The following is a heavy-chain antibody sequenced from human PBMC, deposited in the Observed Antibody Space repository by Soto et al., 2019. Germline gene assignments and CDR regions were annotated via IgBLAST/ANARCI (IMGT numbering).Heavy chain of an antibody. CDR3: ARDTDLDY. CDR2: ISGSGSTT. D-gene: IGHD4-17*01. J-gene: IGHJ4*02. CDR1: GFTFSSYS. V-gene: IGHV3-21*04. Sequence: GGSLRLSCAASGFTFSSYSMNWVRQVPGKGLEWVSSISGSGSTTYYADSVKGRFTISRDNSRTRLYLQMNSLRAEDTAVYYCARDTDLDYWGQGTLVTVSS.